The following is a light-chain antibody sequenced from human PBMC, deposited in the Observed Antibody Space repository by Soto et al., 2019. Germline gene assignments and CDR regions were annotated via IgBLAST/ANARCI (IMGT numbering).Light chain of an antibody. CDR3: SSYTTSNTRQIV. J-gene: IGLJ1*01. CDR1: SSNIGTGSD. V-gene: IGLV1-40*01. CDR2: GST. Sequence: QSALTQPPSVSGAPGQRVTISCTGSSSNIGTGSDVHWYQHLPGTAPKLLIYGSTNRPSGVPDRFSASKSGTSASLTITGLQPEDEADYYCSSYTTSNTRQIVFGTGTKVTVL.